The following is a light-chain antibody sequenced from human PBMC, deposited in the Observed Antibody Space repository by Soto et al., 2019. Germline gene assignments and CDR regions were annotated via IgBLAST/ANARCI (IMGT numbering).Light chain of an antibody. CDR3: QQSYSTPGT. CDR1: QSVRSY. V-gene: IGKV1-39*01. CDR2: GAS. J-gene: IGKJ2*01. Sequence: DIQMTQSPSSLPASVGDSVTITCRASQSVRSYLNWYQQKPGKAPKVLIYGASSLQSGAPSRFSGSGSGTDFTLTISSLQPEDFATYYCQQSYSTPGTFGQGTQLEIK.